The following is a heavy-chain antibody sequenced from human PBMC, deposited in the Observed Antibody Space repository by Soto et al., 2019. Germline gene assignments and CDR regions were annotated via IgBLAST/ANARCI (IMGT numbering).Heavy chain of an antibody. CDR1: GGYITPYY. CDR2: LYDSGRT. V-gene: IGHV4-59*01. CDR3: ARWWLSQENDRFDP. Sequence: QLQLQESGPGLVKPSETLSLTCTVSGGYITPYYWSWIRQPPGKGLEWIGCLYDSGRTKYNPSLKSRVTISEDTSKNQFSLRLSSVTAADTAMYYCARWWLSQENDRFDPWGQGTLVTVSS. J-gene: IGHJ5*02. D-gene: IGHD1-1*01.